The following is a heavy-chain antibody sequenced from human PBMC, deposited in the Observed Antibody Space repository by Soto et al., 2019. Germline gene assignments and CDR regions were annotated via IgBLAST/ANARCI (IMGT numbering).Heavy chain of an antibody. CDR3: TIALTLGQYIDWLFMGAPRFYYYGMAV. CDR2: IKSKIDGGTT. D-gene: IGHD3-9*01. Sequence: EVQLVESGGGLIKPGGSLRLSCAASGFTFSNAWLTWVRQAPGKGLEWVGRIKSKIDGGTTDYAAPVKGRLTISRDDSKTTPNLQMNSLKTEDTGVYYCTIALTLGQYIDWLFMGAPRFYYYGMAVWGQGTTVTVSS. V-gene: IGHV3-15*07. CDR1: GFTFSNAW. J-gene: IGHJ6*02.